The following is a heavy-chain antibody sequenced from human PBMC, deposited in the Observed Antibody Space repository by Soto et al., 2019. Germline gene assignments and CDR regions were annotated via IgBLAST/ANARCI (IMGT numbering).Heavy chain of an antibody. J-gene: IGHJ4*02. CDR1: GFRFSIYS. D-gene: IGHD6-19*01. CDR3: ARSVEGQFDY. CDR2: ITSDTKTI. Sequence: EVQLVESGGNLVQPGGSLRLSCAASGFRFSIYSMNWVRQAAGKGLEWSAYITSDTKTIKYADSVRGRFTISRDNAKNSVYLQMNILRDEETAVYYCARSVEGQFDYWGQGTVVTVSA. V-gene: IGHV3-48*02.